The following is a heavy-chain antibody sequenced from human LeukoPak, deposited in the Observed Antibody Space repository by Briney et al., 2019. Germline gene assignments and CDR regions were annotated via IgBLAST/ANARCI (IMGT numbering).Heavy chain of an antibody. CDR2: INHSGST. V-gene: IGHV4-34*01. CDR3: GGGTDYYYYGMDV. CDR1: GGSFSGYY. J-gene: IGHJ6*02. D-gene: IGHD1-14*01. Sequence: SETLSLTCAVYGGSFSGYYWSWIRQPPGKGLEWIGEINHSGSTNYNPSLKSRVTISVDTSKNQFSLKLSSVTAADTAVYYCGGGTDYYYYGMDVWGQGTTVTVSS.